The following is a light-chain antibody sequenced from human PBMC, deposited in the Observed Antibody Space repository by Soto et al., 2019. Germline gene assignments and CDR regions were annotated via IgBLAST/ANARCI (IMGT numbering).Light chain of an antibody. CDR2: DVT. J-gene: IGLJ2*01. V-gene: IGLV2-14*01. CDR1: SSDVGGYNY. CDR3: SSYTGSGTLVV. Sequence: QSVLTQPASVSGSPGQSITISCTGSSSDVGGYNYVSWYQQHPGKAPKLMIYDVTYRPSGVSDRFSGSKSGNTASLTISGLQAEDEADYYCSSYTGSGTLVVFGGGTQLTVL.